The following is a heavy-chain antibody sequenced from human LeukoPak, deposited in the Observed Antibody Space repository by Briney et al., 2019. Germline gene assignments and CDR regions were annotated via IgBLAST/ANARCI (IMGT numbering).Heavy chain of an antibody. D-gene: IGHD6-19*01. J-gene: IGHJ3*01. CDR1: GFTFSGYG. V-gene: IGHV3-30*19. CDR3: AKDSDIAVAGTDDAFDL. CDR2: ISYDGSSE. Sequence: PGGSLRLSCAASGFTFSGYGMHWVRQAPGKGLQWVAVISYDGSSEYYADSVKGRFIVSRDNSKNTLYLQVNSLRAEDTAVYYCAKDSDIAVAGTDDAFDLWGQGTMVTVSS.